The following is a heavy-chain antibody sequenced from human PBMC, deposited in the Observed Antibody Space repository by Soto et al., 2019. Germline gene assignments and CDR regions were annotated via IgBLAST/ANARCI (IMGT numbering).Heavy chain of an antibody. CDR1: GDSVSSNSAA. CDR3: ARDRGDTAMVYYYYYGMDV. CDR2: TYYRSKWYN. J-gene: IGHJ6*02. Sequence: QTLSLTCAISGDSVSSNSAAWNWIRQSPSRGLEWLGRTYYRSKWYNDYAVSVKSRITINPDTSKNQFSLQLNSVTPEDTAVYYCARDRGDTAMVYYYYYGMDVWGQGTTVTVSS. D-gene: IGHD5-18*01. V-gene: IGHV6-1*01.